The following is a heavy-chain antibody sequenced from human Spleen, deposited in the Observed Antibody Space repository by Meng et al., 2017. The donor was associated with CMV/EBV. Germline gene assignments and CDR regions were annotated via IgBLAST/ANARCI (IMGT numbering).Heavy chain of an antibody. J-gene: IGHJ4*02. D-gene: IGHD6-13*01. CDR1: GGSVSSGSYY. CDR3: ARVGVGGTYLDY. CDR2: IYYSGSS. Sequence: SETLSLTCTVSGGSVSSGSYYWSWIRQPPGKGLEWIGYIYYSGSSNYNPSLRSRVTISVDTSKNQFSLRLSSVIAADTAVYYCARVGVGGTYLDYWGQGTLVTVSS. V-gene: IGHV4-61*01.